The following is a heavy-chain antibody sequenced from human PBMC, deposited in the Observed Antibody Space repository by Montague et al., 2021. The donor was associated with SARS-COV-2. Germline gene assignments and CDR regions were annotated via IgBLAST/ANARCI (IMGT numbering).Heavy chain of an antibody. CDR2: TYFRSSFQN. Sequence: CAISRDSVSSSTVAWNWLRQSPSRGLEWLGRTYFRSSFQNDYALSVKSRLNIQPDSAKNQFSLQLTSVTPEDTAIYYCARQDTSGWLTFDYWGQGILVTVSS. D-gene: IGHD6-19*01. CDR1: RDSVSSSTVA. V-gene: IGHV6-1*01. CDR3: ARQDTSGWLTFDY. J-gene: IGHJ4*02.